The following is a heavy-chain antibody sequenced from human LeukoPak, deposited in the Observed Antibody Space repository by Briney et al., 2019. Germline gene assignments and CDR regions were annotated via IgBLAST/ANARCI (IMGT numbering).Heavy chain of an antibody. J-gene: IGHJ4*02. Sequence: GGSLRLSCAASGFTFSSYEMNWVRQAPGKGLEWVSYISSSGSTIYYADSVKGRFTISRDNAKNSLYLQMNSLRAEDTAVYYCARERYSGSSHFDSWGQGTLVTVSS. CDR3: ARERYSGSSHFDS. CDR2: ISSSGSTI. D-gene: IGHD1-26*01. V-gene: IGHV3-48*03. CDR1: GFTFSSYE.